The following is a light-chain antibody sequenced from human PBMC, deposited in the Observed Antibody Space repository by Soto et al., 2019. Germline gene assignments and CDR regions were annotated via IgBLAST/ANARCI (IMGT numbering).Light chain of an antibody. CDR1: SSDVGGYNY. Sequence: QSALTQPASVSGSPGQSITCSCTGTSSDVGGYNYVSWYQQHPGKAPKLMIYEVSNRPSGVSNRFSGSKSGNTASLTISGLQAEDEADYYCSSYTSSSTLVFGTATKVTVL. V-gene: IGLV2-14*01. CDR2: EVS. J-gene: IGLJ1*01. CDR3: SSYTSSSTLV.